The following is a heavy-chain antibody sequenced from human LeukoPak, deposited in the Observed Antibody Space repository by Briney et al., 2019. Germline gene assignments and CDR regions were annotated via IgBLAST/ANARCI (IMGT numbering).Heavy chain of an antibody. CDR1: GYTFTGYY. V-gene: IGHV1-2*02. J-gene: IGHJ4*02. CDR2: INPNSGGT. CDR3: ASRGSGTSVVLNY. D-gene: IGHD3-10*01. Sequence: GXSVKVSCKASGYTFTGYYMHWVRQAPGQGLEWMGWINPNSGGTNYAQKFQGRVTMTRDTSISTAYMELSRLRSDDTAVYFCASRGSGTSVVLNYWGQGSLVTVSS.